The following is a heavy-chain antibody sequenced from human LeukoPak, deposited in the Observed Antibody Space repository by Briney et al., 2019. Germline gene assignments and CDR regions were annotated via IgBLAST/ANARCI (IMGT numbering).Heavy chain of an antibody. D-gene: IGHD2-2*01. V-gene: IGHV4-39*07. J-gene: IGHJ6*03. CDR3: ARAMGVTYCSSTSCYSHYYYMDV. CDR1: GGSISSNSYY. CDR2: ISYSGST. Sequence: PSETLSLTCTVPGGSISSNSYYWGWIRQPPEKGLEWIGSISYSGSTYYNPSLKSRVTISVDTSKNQFSLKLSSVTAADTAVYYCARAMGVTYCSSTSCYSHYYYMDVWGKGTTVTISS.